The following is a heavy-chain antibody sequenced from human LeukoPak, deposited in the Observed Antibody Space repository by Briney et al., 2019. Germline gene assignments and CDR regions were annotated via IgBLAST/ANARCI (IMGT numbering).Heavy chain of an antibody. CDR1: GYTFTTYG. CDR3: ARQRGPVGSYNCHY. CDR2: ISAYNGNT. Sequence: GASVKVSCKASGYTFTTYGISWVGQAPGQGLEWMGWISAYNGNTTYAQKLQGRVTMTTDTSTSTAYMELRSLSSDDTAVYYCARQRGPVGSYNCHYGGQGTLVTVSS. V-gene: IGHV1-18*04. D-gene: IGHD3-9*01. J-gene: IGHJ4*02.